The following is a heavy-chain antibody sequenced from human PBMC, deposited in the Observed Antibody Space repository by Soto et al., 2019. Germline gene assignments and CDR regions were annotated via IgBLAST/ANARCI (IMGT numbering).Heavy chain of an antibody. J-gene: IGHJ5*02. CDR1: GGSISSSSYY. V-gene: IGHV4-39*01. D-gene: IGHD1-7*01. CDR2: IYYSGST. Sequence: SETLSLTCTVSGGSISSSSYYWGWIRQPPGKGLEWIGSIYYSGSTYYNPSLKIRVTISVDTSKNQFSLKLSSVTAADTAVYYCARYNWNYNWFDPWGQGTLVTVSS. CDR3: ARYNWNYNWFDP.